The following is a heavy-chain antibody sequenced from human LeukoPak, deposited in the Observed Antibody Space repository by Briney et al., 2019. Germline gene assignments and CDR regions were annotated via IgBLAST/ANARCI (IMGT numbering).Heavy chain of an antibody. V-gene: IGHV4-39*07. CDR3: ARGFRSYSKWHTYFDY. D-gene: IGHD4-11*01. CDR1: GGSISTSNYY. Sequence: PSETLSLTCTVSGGSISTSNYYWGWIRQPPGKGLEWIGNIFYSGSTYYSPSLKSRVTISVDTSKNQFSLKLSSVTAADTAVYYCARGFRSYSKWHTYFDYWGQGTLVTVSS. CDR2: IFYSGST. J-gene: IGHJ4*02.